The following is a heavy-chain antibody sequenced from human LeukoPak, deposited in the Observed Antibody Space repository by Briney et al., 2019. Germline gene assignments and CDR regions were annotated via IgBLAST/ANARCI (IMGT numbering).Heavy chain of an antibody. CDR2: ISSDGSTT. Sequence: GGSLRLSCAASGFTFSSYAMNWVRQAPGKGLVWVSRISSDGSTTTYADSVKGRFTISRDNAKKTLYLQMNSLRAEDAAVYYCAVLGRSREDFDFWGQGTLVTVSS. CDR1: GFTFSSYA. D-gene: IGHD1-26*01. J-gene: IGHJ4*02. V-gene: IGHV3-74*01. CDR3: AVLGRSREDFDF.